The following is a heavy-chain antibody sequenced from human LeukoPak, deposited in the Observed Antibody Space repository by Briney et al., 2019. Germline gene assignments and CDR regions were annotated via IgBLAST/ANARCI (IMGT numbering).Heavy chain of an antibody. V-gene: IGHV1-18*01. CDR2: ISAYNGNT. J-gene: IGHJ4*02. Sequence: ASVNVSCKASGYTFTSYGISWVRQAPGQGLEWMGWISAYNGNTNYAQKLQGRVTMTTDTSTSTAYLELRSLRSDDTAVYYCAREPHPPSYYYDSSGPDYWGQGTLVTVSS. CDR3: AREPHPPSYYYDSSGPDY. D-gene: IGHD3-22*01. CDR1: GYTFTSYG.